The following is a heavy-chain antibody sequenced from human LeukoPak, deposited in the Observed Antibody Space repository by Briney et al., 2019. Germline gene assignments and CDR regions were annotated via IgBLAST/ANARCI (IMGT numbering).Heavy chain of an antibody. Sequence: SETLSLTCAVYGGSFSGYYWSWIRQPPGKGLEWIGEINHSGSTNYNPSLKSRVTISVDTSKNQFSLKLSSVTAADTAVYYCARDRAPNQWLVSYYYGMDVWGQGTTVTVSS. CDR2: INHSGST. CDR3: ARDRAPNQWLVSYYYGMDV. V-gene: IGHV4-34*01. J-gene: IGHJ6*02. CDR1: GGSFSGYY. D-gene: IGHD6-19*01.